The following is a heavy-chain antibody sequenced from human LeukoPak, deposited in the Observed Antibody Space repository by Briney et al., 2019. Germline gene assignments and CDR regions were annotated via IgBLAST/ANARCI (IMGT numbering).Heavy chain of an antibody. CDR1: GFSFSTYW. Sequence: GGSLRLSCAASGFSFSTYWMSWVRQAPGKGLEWVANIKQDGSEKYYVDSVKGRFTISRDNAKNSLYLQMNSLRAEDTAVYYCARMGGYDIFDYWGQGTLVTVSS. V-gene: IGHV3-7*01. J-gene: IGHJ4*02. CDR3: ARMGGYDIFDY. D-gene: IGHD5-12*01. CDR2: IKQDGSEK.